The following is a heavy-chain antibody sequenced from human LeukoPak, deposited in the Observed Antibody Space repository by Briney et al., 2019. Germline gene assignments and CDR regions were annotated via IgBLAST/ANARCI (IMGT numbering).Heavy chain of an antibody. Sequence: SETLSLTCNVSGGSISNYFWSWIRQPPGRGLEWIGYISYLGSTNYNPSLKSRVTMSVDTSKNQFSLKLNSVTAADTAVYYCARVPRSYYYYYYMDVWGKGTTVTVSS. CDR3: ARVPRSYYYYYYMDV. J-gene: IGHJ6*03. V-gene: IGHV4-59*12. CDR1: GGSISNYF. CDR2: ISYLGST.